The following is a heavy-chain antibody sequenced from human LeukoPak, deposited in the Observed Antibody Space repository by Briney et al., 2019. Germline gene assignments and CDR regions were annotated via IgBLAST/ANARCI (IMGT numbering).Heavy chain of an antibody. D-gene: IGHD6-6*01. J-gene: IGHJ4*02. Sequence: PGGSLRLSCAASGFTFSSYAMSWVRQAPGKGLEWVSAISGSGGSTYYADSVKGRFIISRDNAKNSLYLQMNSLRAEDTAVYYCASEGPLIAARKGIDYWGQGTLVTVSS. V-gene: IGHV3-23*01. CDR3: ASEGPLIAARKGIDY. CDR1: GFTFSSYA. CDR2: ISGSGGST.